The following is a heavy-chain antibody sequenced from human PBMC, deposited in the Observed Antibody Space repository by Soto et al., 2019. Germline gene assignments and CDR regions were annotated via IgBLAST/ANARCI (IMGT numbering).Heavy chain of an antibody. V-gene: IGHV3-66*02. CDR3: AKDVGSGWFDY. CDR2: IYSAGSA. Sequence: PGGSLRLSCAASGFTVSSYYMSWVRQAPGKGLEWVSVIYSAGSADFADSVRGRFTISRDNSKNTLFLQMNSLRTEDTAVYSCAKDVGSGWFDYWGQGTLVTVSS. CDR1: GFTVSSYY. J-gene: IGHJ4*02. D-gene: IGHD6-19*01.